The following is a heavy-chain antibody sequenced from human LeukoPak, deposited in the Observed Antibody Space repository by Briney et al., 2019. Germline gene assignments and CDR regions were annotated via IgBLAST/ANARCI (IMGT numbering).Heavy chain of an antibody. CDR2: IIPIFGTA. CDR3: ARAGGLLWFGELKN. Sequence: ASVKVSCKASGGTFSSYAISWVRQAPGQGLEWMGGIIPIFGTANYAQKFQGRVTITADKSTSTAYMELSSLRSEDTAVYYCARAGGLLWFGELKNWGQGTLVTVSS. J-gene: IGHJ4*02. D-gene: IGHD3-10*01. V-gene: IGHV1-69*06. CDR1: GGTFSSYA.